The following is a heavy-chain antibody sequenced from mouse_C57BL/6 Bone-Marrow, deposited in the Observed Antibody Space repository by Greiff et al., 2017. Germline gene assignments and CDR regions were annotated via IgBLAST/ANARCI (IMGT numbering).Heavy chain of an antibody. V-gene: IGHV8-8*01. CDR1: GFSLSTFGMG. D-gene: IGHD2-4*01. CDR2: IWWDDDK. Sequence: QVQLKESGPGILQPSQTLSLTCSFSGFSLSTFGMGVGWIRQPSGKGLEWLAHIWWDDDKYYNPALKSRLTISKDTSKNQVFLKIANVDTADTATYYCARLSTMITTWDAMDYWGQGTSVTVSS. J-gene: IGHJ4*01. CDR3: ARLSTMITTWDAMDY.